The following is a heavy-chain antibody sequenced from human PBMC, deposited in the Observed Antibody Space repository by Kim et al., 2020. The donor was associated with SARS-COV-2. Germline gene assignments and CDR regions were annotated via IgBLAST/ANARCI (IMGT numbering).Heavy chain of an antibody. D-gene: IGHD3-3*01. V-gene: IGHV4-34*01. CDR1: GGSFSGYH. CDR3: AGGRAGVGPSPILGLGPYYDYYAMDA. CDR2: INHSGGT. J-gene: IGHJ6*02. Sequence: SETLSLTCAVFGGSFSGYHWTWIRQSPGKGLEWIGEINHSGGTNCNPSLKSRVTISLDTSKNQFSLKLGSVSAADTAVYYCAGGRAGVGPSPILGLGPYYDYYAMDAWGQGTTITVSS.